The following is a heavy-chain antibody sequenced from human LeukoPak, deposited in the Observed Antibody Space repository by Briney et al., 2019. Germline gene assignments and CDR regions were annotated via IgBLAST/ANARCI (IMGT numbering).Heavy chain of an antibody. CDR1: GYSFTSYW. Sequence: GESLKISCKGSGYSFTSYWIGWVRQMPGKGLEWMGSIYPGDSDTRYSPSFQAQVTISADKSISTAYLQWSSLKASDSAMYYCARSYCGGDCNFDYWGQGTLVTVS. J-gene: IGHJ4*02. D-gene: IGHD2-21*02. V-gene: IGHV5-51*01. CDR3: ARSYCGGDCNFDY. CDR2: IYPGDSDT.